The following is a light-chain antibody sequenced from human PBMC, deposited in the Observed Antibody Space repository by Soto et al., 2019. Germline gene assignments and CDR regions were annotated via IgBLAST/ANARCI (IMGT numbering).Light chain of an antibody. CDR2: DAS. CDR3: QQYGSSPGT. V-gene: IGKV1-5*01. Sequence: DIQMTQSPSTLSASVGDRVTITCRASQSISSWLAWYQQKPGKAPNLLIYDASSLESGVPSRFSGSGSGTEFTLTISSLQPDDFATYYCQQYGSSPGTFGQGTKVDIK. CDR1: QSISSW. J-gene: IGKJ1*01.